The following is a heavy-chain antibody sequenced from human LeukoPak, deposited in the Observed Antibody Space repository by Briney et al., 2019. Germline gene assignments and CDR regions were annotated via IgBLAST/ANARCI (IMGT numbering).Heavy chain of an antibody. CDR1: GYTFTGYY. D-gene: IGHD3-10*01. CDR3: ARGKGVLLWFGDQRAFDI. Sequence: ASVKVSCKASGYTFTGYYMHWVRQAPGQGLEWMGYINPNSGGTNYAQKFQGRVTMTRDTSIRKAYMELSRVRSDDTAVYYCARGKGVLLWFGDQRAFDIWGQGTMVTVSS. J-gene: IGHJ3*02. V-gene: IGHV1-2*02. CDR2: INPNSGGT.